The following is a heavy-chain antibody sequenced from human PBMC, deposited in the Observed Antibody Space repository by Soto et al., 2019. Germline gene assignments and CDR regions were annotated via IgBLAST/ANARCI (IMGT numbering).Heavy chain of an antibody. CDR3: ARVAPSGGSVPRFDP. Sequence: PGGSLRLSCAASGFTFSSYGMHWVRQAPGKGLEWVAVISYDGSNKYYADSVKGRFTISRDISKNTLYLQMNSLRSEDTAIYYCARVAPSGGSVPRFDPWGQGTPVTVSS. V-gene: IGHV3-30*03. J-gene: IGHJ5*02. CDR2: ISYDGSNK. D-gene: IGHD3-10*01. CDR1: GFTFSSYG.